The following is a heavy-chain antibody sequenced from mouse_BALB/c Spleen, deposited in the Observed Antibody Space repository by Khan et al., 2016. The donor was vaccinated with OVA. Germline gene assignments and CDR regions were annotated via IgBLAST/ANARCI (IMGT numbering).Heavy chain of an antibody. J-gene: IGHJ3*01. Sequence: QVQLKQSGAELARPGASVKLSCKASGYTFTDYYINWVKQRTGQGLEWIGDLYPGNGNTNYNEKFKGKATLTADKSSSTAFMHLSSLTSEDSAVYFWTRSGRGAFAFWGQGTRVTVSA. V-gene: IGHV1-77*01. CDR3: TRSGRGAFAF. D-gene: IGHD3-1*01. CDR2: LYPGNGNT. CDR1: GYTFTDYY.